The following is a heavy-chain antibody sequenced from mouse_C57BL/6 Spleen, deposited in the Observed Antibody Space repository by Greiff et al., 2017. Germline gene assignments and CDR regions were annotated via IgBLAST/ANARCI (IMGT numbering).Heavy chain of an antibody. CDR2: IDPSDSDT. D-gene: IGHD2-5*01. Sequence: VQLQQPGAELVRPGSSVKLSCKASGYTFTSYWMHWVKQRPIQGLEWIGNIDPSDSDTHYNQKFKDKATLTVDKSSSTAYMQLSSLTSEDSAVYDGARSLYSKSPLDYWGQGTTLTVSS. CDR3: ARSLYSKSPLDY. V-gene: IGHV1-52*01. CDR1: GYTFTSYW. J-gene: IGHJ2*01.